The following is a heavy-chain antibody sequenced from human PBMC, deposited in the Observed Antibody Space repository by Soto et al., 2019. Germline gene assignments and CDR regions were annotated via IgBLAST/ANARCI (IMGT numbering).Heavy chain of an antibody. CDR1: GDTFSNHT. J-gene: IGHJ6*03. D-gene: IGHD4-17*01. CDR2: IIPILGVA. V-gene: IGHV1-69*04. CDR3: AGGGERGTVTEGYSSHMDV. Sequence: QVQLVQSGAEVKKPGSSVKVSCKASGDTFSNHTISWVRQAPGQGLEWMGRIIPILGVANYAQKFQGRVTITADKPTTTAYREVSSLRSADPAVYYGAGGGERGTVTEGYSSHMDVWGKGTTVPVSS.